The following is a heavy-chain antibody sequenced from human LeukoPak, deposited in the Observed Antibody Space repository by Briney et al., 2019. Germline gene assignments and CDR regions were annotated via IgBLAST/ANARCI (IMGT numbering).Heavy chain of an antibody. V-gene: IGHV3-23*01. CDR1: GFTFSSYA. CDR2: ISGSGGST. CDR3: ARGLPLNYDSSGYFDY. D-gene: IGHD3-22*01. Sequence: GGSLRLSCAASGFTFSSYAMSWVRQAPGKGLEWVSAISGSGGSTYYADSVKGRFTISRDNSRNSLYLQMNSLRAEDTAVYYCARGLPLNYDSSGYFDYWGRGTLVTVSS. J-gene: IGHJ4*02.